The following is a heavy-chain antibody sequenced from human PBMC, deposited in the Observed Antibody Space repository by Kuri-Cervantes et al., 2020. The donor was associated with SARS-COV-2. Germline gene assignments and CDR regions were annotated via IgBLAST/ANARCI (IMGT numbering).Heavy chain of an antibody. V-gene: IGHV4-39*01. J-gene: IGHJ5*02. Sequence: ESLKISWTVSGGSISSSSYYWGWIRQPPGKGLEWIGSIYYSGSTYYNPSLKSRVTISVDTSKNQFSLKLSSVTAADTAVYYCARQMMSSITIFGVVITRNWFDPWGQGTLVTVSS. CDR1: GGSISSSSYY. CDR2: IYYSGST. D-gene: IGHD3-3*01. CDR3: ARQMMSSITIFGVVITRNWFDP.